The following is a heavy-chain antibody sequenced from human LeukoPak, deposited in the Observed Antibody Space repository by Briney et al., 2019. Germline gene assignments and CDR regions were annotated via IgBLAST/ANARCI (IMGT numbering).Heavy chain of an antibody. D-gene: IGHD6-19*01. V-gene: IGHV1-69*04. CDR2: IIPILGIA. CDR1: GVTFSSYA. J-gene: IGHJ4*02. CDR3: ASLIPGSSSGWY. Sequence: SVKVSCKASGVTFSSYAISWVRPAPGQGLEWMGRIIPILGIANYSQKFQGRVTITADKSTSTAYMERSSLRSEDTAVYYCASLIPGSSSGWYWGQGTLVTVSS.